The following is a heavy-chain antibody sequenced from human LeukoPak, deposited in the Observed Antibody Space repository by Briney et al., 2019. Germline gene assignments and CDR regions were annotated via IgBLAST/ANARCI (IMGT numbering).Heavy chain of an antibody. J-gene: IGHJ6*03. CDR3: ARGYYDFWSGYYKSGFYMDV. CDR2: IYYSGST. Sequence: SETLSLPCTVSGGSISSHYWSWIRQPPGKGLEWIGYIYYSGSTNYNPSLKSRVTISVDTSKNQFSLKLSSVTAADTAVYYCARGYYDFWSGYYKSGFYMDVWGKGTTVTVSS. D-gene: IGHD3-3*01. CDR1: GGSISSHY. V-gene: IGHV4-59*11.